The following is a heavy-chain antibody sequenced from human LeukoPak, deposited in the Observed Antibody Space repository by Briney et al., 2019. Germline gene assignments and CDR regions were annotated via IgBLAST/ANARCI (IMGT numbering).Heavy chain of an antibody. CDR2: IYSTGST. D-gene: IGHD1-14*01. Sequence: SQTLSLTCSVSGDSIGSGSYCWSWIRQPAGKGLECIGRIYSTGSTNYNPSLKSRVTISLDTSQNQFSLELNSVTAADTAVYYCARQPRIMTSRSFYFDHWGQGALVTVYS. V-gene: IGHV4-61*02. CDR3: ARQPRIMTSRSFYFDH. J-gene: IGHJ4*02. CDR1: GDSIGSGSYC.